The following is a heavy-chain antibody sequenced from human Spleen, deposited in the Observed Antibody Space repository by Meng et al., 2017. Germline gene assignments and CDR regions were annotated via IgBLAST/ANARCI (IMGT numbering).Heavy chain of an antibody. D-gene: IGHD1/OR15-1a*01. Sequence: ASVKVSCKASGYSFTKYGLSWVRQAPGQGPEWMGWIFAYNGDTNYAQNFQGRVTMTTDTSTNTAYMELMSLRSDDTAVYYCARVRGEYSTTGYFDYWGQGTLVTVSS. CDR3: ARVRGEYSTTGYFDY. CDR2: IFAYNGDT. V-gene: IGHV1-18*01. CDR1: GYSFTKYG. J-gene: IGHJ4*02.